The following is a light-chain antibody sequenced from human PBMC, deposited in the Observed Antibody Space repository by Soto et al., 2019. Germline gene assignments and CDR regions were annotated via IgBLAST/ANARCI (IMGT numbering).Light chain of an antibody. V-gene: IGKV3-15*01. CDR2: GAS. CDR3: QQYNNWPYT. CDR1: QSVTSN. J-gene: IGKJ2*01. Sequence: EIVMTQYPPTLSVSPGERATLSCRASQSVTSNLAWYQQKPGQAPRLLIYGASTRATGIPARFSGSGSGTEFTLTISSLQSEDFAVYYCQQYNNWPYTFGQGTKLEIK.